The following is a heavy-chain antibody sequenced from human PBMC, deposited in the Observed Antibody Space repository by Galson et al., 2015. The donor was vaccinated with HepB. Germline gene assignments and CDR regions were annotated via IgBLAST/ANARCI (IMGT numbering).Heavy chain of an antibody. J-gene: IGHJ4*02. D-gene: IGHD2-2*01. CDR3: ARQPDCSSTSCHYFDY. V-gene: IGHV3-33*01. CDR2: IWYDGSNK. CDR1: GFTFSSYG. Sequence: SLRLSCAVSGFTFSSYGMHWVRQAPGKGLEWVAVIWYDGSNKYYADSVKGRFTISRDNSKNTLYLQMNSLRAEDTAVYYCARQPDCSSTSCHYFDYWGQGTLVTVSS.